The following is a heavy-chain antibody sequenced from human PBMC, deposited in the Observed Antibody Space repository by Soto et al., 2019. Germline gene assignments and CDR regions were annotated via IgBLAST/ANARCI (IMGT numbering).Heavy chain of an antibody. D-gene: IGHD3-16*01. CDR3: AKDVSSRRGFDP. CDR1: GASIRSYH. CDR2: MQHTGNT. V-gene: IGHV4-4*07. Sequence: QVQLQESGPGLVKPSETLSLTCAVSGASIRSYHWSWIRQPAGKGLEWIGRMQHTGNTNYNPSLKSRVTMCVDTSKNQISLKMTSVTAADTAVYFCAKDVSSRRGFDPWGQGILVIVSS. J-gene: IGHJ5*02.